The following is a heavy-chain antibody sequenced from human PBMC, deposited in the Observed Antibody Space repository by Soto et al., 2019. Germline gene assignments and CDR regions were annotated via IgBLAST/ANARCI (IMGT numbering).Heavy chain of an antibody. Sequence: GGSLRLSCAASGFTFSSYAMHWVRQAPGKGLEWVAVISYDGSNKYYADSVKGRLTISRDNSKNTLYLQMNSLRAEDTAVYYCASYSTSWAVGYYYGMDVWGQGTTVTV. J-gene: IGHJ6*02. CDR1: GFTFSSYA. CDR2: ISYDGSNK. V-gene: IGHV3-30-3*01. CDR3: ASYSTSWAVGYYYGMDV. D-gene: IGHD2-2*01.